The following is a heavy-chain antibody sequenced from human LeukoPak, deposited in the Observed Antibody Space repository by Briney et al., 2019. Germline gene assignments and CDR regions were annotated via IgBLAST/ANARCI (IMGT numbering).Heavy chain of an antibody. CDR3: AKEIWPTVTTPGHTHFDY. CDR1: GFTFSTYG. Sequence: GGSLRLSCAASGFTFSTYGMHWVRQATGKGLEWEAFIRYDGRNKYYADSVKGRFTISRDNSKYTLCLQMNSLRAEDTAVYYCAKEIWPTVTTPGHTHFDYWGQGTLVTVSS. J-gene: IGHJ4*02. V-gene: IGHV3-30*02. D-gene: IGHD4-17*01. CDR2: IRYDGRNK.